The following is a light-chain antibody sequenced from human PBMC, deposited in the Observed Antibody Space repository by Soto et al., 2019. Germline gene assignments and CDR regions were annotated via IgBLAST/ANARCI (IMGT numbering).Light chain of an antibody. CDR1: PGIGSY. V-gene: IGKV1-9*01. CDR2: DVS. Sequence: IQLTQSPSFLSASVGDRVTITCRASPGIGSYFDWYQQKPGNAPKLLIYDVSKLERGVASRLSGSRSGTEFTLTISSLQPDDCATYFGQQFDSFPLTLGGGTKVEIK. J-gene: IGKJ4*01. CDR3: QQFDSFPLT.